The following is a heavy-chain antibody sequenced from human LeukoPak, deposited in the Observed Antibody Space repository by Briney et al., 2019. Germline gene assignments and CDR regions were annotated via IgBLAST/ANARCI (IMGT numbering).Heavy chain of an antibody. CDR1: GYTFTSYG. CDR3: ARDLYYYDSSGYWYFDL. V-gene: IGHV1-18*01. J-gene: IGHJ2*01. D-gene: IGHD3-22*01. Sequence: GASVKFSCKASGYTFTSYGISWVRQAPGQGLEWMGWISAYNGNTNYAQKLQGRVTMTTDTSTSTAFMELRSLRSDDTAVYYCARDLYYYDSSGYWYFDLWGRGTLVTVSS. CDR2: ISAYNGNT.